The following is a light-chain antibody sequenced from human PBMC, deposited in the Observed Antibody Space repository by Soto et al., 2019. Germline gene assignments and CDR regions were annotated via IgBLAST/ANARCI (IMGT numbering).Light chain of an antibody. Sequence: QSVLTQPPSVSAAPGQKVTISCSGSSSNIGGNSVSWYQQLPGTAPKLLIYDDNKRPSGIPDRFSGSKSDNTASLTISGLQTEDEADYYCCSYVSSKTYLFGTGTKVTVL. CDR3: CSYVSSKTYL. V-gene: IGLV1-51*01. CDR1: SSNIGGNS. J-gene: IGLJ1*01. CDR2: DDN.